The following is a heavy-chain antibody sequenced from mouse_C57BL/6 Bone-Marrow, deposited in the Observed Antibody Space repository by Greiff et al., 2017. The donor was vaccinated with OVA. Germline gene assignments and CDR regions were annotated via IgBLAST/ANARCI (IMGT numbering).Heavy chain of an antibody. CDR1: GYTFTSYW. CDR2: IDPSDSYT. J-gene: IGHJ2*02. D-gene: IGHD4-1*01. V-gene: IGHV1-69*01. Sequence: QVQLQQPGAELVMPGASVKLSCKASGYTFTSYWMHWVKQRPGQGLEWIGEIDPSDSYTNYNQKFKGKSTLTVDKSSSTAYMQLSSLTSEDSAVYYCARRWVFDYWGHGTSLTVSS. CDR3: ARRWVFDY.